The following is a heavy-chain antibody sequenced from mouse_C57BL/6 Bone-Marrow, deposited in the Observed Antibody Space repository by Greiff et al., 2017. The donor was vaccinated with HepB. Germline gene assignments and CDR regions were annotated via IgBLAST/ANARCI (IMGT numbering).Heavy chain of an antibody. V-gene: IGHV1-36*01. CDR2: VYPYNGGT. J-gene: IGHJ1*03. CDR1: GFTFTDYY. Sequence: EVQLQQSGPVLVKPGPSVKISCKASGFTFTDYYMHWVKQSHGKSLEWIGLVYPYNGGTSYNQKFKGKATLTVDTSSSTAYMELNSLTSEDSAVYYCARENWFYYGSLKYFDIWGTGTTVTVSS. CDR3: ARENWFYYGSLKYFDI. D-gene: IGHD1-1*01.